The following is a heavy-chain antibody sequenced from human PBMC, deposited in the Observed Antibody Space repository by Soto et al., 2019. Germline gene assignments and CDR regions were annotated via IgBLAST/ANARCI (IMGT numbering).Heavy chain of an antibody. D-gene: IGHD3-10*01. J-gene: IGHJ4*02. V-gene: IGHV3-23*01. CDR3: AKDGGYGSGSDYSDE. CDR2: TSGSGGST. CDR1: GFTFSSYA. Sequence: EVQLLESGGGLVQPEGSLRLSCAASGFTFSSYAMSWVRQAPGKGLEWVSTTSGSGGSTYYADSVKGRFTISRDNSKKTFYRQMNSLRAEDMAVYYCAKDGGYGSGSDYSDEWGQGTLVTVSS.